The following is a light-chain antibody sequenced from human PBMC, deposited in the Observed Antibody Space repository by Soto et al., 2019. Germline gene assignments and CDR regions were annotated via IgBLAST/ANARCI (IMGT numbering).Light chain of an antibody. Sequence: DIEMTQSPSSLSASVGDRVSITCRASHPINKWLAWYQQKPNQAPRSLIYTTSIRQSGVPSRFSGSGSGTDFTLTITSLQPEVFATYFCQQYANYPLTFGQGTRLDI. V-gene: IGKV1D-16*01. J-gene: IGKJ5*01. CDR1: HPINKW. CDR3: QQYANYPLT. CDR2: TTS.